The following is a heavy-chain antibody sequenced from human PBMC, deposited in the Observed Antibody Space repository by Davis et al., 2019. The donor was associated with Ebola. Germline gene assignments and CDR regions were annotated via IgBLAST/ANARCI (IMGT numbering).Heavy chain of an antibody. Sequence: SETLSLTCTVSGGSISSYYWSWIRQPPGKGLEWIGYIYYSGSTNYNPSLKSRVTISIDTSESRFSLKLTSVTPADTAVYYCARVGYCSGGSCYYDYYGMNVWGQGTTVTVSS. CDR2: IYYSGST. J-gene: IGHJ6*02. CDR3: ARVGYCSGGSCYYDYYGMNV. D-gene: IGHD2-15*01. CDR1: GGSISSYY. V-gene: IGHV4-59*01.